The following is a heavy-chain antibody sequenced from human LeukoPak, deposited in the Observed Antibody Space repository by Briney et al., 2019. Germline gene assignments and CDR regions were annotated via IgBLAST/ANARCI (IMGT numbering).Heavy chain of an antibody. V-gene: IGHV3-30*18. D-gene: IGHD1-7*01. Sequence: KGLEWVAVISYDGSNKYYADSVKGRFTISRDNSKNTLYLQMNSLRAEDTAVYYCAKVTRNYDADYWGQGTLVTVSS. CDR3: AKVTRNYDADY. CDR2: ISYDGSNK. J-gene: IGHJ4*02.